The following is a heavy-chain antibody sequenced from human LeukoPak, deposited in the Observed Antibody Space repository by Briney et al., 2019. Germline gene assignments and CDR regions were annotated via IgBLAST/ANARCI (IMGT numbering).Heavy chain of an antibody. V-gene: IGHV1-2*02. Sequence: ASVKVSCKASGYTFTGYYIHWVRQAPGQGLEWMGWVNPNSGGTNYAQKFQGRVTMTRDTSISTAYMELSRLRSDDTAVYYCARGGYYGSGTLRGWGQGTLVTVSS. J-gene: IGHJ4*02. CDR2: VNPNSGGT. D-gene: IGHD3-10*01. CDR3: ARGGYYGSGTLRG. CDR1: GYTFTGYY.